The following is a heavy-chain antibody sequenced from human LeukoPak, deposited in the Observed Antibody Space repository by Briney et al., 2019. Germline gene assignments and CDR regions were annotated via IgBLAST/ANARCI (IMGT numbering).Heavy chain of an antibody. D-gene: IGHD3-22*01. J-gene: IGHJ4*02. CDR1: GYTFTSYG. CDR2: ISAYNGNT. Sequence: ASVKVSCKASGYTFTSYGISWVRQAPGPGLEWMGWISAYNGNTNYAQKLQGRVTMTTDTSTSTAYMELRSLRSDDTAVYYCARALHPYYYDSSGYYALGYWGQGTLVTVSS. V-gene: IGHV1-18*01. CDR3: ARALHPYYYDSSGYYALGY.